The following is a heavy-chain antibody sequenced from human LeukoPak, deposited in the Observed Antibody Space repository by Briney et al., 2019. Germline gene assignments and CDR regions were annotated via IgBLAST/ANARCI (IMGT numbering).Heavy chain of an antibody. CDR1: GFTFSSYA. V-gene: IGHV3-23*01. D-gene: IGHD4-11*01. CDR3: AKDDPNDYKPWIY. Sequence: GGSLRLSCAASGFTFSSYAMSWVRQAPGKGLEWVSLISGSSDKTYYADSVKGRFTISRDNSKNTLYLQVNSLRADDTAVYYCAKDDPNDYKPWIYWGQGTLVIVSS. J-gene: IGHJ4*02. CDR2: ISGSSDKT.